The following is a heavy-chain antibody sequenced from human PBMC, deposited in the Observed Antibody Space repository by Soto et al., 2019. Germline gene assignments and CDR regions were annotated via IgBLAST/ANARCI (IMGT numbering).Heavy chain of an antibody. D-gene: IGHD2-8*01. Sequence: SETLSLTCAVDGGSFSGFYWSWIRQPPGKGLEWVGDIYHSGSTYYNPSLKSRVTISVDTSKNQFSLKLSSVTAADTAVYYCARGPVSRYYYYYGMDVWGQGTTVTVSS. CDR3: ARGPVSRYYYYYGMDV. CDR2: IYHSGST. J-gene: IGHJ6*02. V-gene: IGHV4-34*01. CDR1: GGSFSGFY.